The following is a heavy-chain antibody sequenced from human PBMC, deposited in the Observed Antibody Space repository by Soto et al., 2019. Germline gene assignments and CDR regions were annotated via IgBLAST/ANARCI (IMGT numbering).Heavy chain of an antibody. CDR2: TYYSGST. CDR3: ARESVSSGYYDY. CDR1: GGSISSYY. J-gene: IGHJ4*02. D-gene: IGHD3-22*01. V-gene: IGHV4-59*01. Sequence: PSETLSLTCTVSGGSISSYYWSWIRQPPGKGLEWIGYTYYSGSTNYNPSLKSRVTISVDTSKNQFSLKLSSVTAADTAVYYCARESVSSGYYDYWGQGTLVTVSS.